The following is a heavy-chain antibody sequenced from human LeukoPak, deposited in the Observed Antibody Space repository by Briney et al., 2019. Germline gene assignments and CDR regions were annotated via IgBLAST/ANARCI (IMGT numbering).Heavy chain of an antibody. V-gene: IGHV3-23*01. Sequence: GGSLRLSCAVSGFTFSNYDMNWVRQAPEKGLEWVSTISGSGGSTYYADSVKGRFTISSDNSKNTLYLQMDSLRAEETAVYYSANHARGYDSSGYYYYWGQGTLVTVSS. CDR3: ANHARGYDSSGYYYY. CDR1: GFTFSNYD. J-gene: IGHJ4*02. D-gene: IGHD3-22*01. CDR2: ISGSGGST.